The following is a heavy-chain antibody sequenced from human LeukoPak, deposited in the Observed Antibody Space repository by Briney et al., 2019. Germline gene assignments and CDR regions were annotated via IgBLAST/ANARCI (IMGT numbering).Heavy chain of an antibody. V-gene: IGHV1-2*02. CDR3: ARERSKDSWFDP. D-gene: IGHD2-15*01. J-gene: IGHJ5*02. CDR2: INPNSGGT. Sequence: ASVKVSCKASGYTFTSYYMHWVRQAPGQGLEWMGWINPNSGGTNYAQKFQGRVTMTRDTSISTAYMELSRLRSDDTAVYYCARERSKDSWFDPWGQGTLVTVSS. CDR1: GYTFTSYY.